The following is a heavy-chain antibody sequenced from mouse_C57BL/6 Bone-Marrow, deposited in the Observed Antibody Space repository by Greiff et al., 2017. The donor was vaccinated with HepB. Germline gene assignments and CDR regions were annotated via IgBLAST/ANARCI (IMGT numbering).Heavy chain of an antibody. J-gene: IGHJ2*01. Sequence: EVQRVESGPELVKPGASVKISCKASGYSFTGYYMNWVKQSPEKSLEWIGEINPSTGGTTYNQKFKAKATLTVDKSSSTAYMQLKSLTSEDSAVYYCARCDSYWGQGTTLTVSS. CDR2: INPSTGGT. CDR1: GYSFTGYY. V-gene: IGHV1-42*01. CDR3: ARCDSY.